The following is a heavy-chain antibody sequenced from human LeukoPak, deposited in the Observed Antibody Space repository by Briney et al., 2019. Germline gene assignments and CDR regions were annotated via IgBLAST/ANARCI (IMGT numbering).Heavy chain of an antibody. Sequence: GSLRLSCAASRFTFSSYAMTWVRQAPGKGLEWVSAISGSGGNTYYADSVKGRFTISRDNSKNTLYLQMNSPRAEDTAVYYCAKGNGGNSGEYFYYGMDVWGQGTTVTVSS. CDR2: ISGSGGNT. D-gene: IGHD4-23*01. J-gene: IGHJ6*02. V-gene: IGHV3-23*01. CDR1: RFTFSSYA. CDR3: AKGNGGNSGEYFYYGMDV.